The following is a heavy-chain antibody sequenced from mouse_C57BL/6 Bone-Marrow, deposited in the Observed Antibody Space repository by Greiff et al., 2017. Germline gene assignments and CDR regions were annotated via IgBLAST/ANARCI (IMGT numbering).Heavy chain of an antibody. V-gene: IGHV1-19*01. D-gene: IGHD1-1*01. J-gene: IGHJ2*01. CDR1: GYTFTDYY. CDR3: ARCYYGSSPYYFDY. CDR2: INPYNGGT. Sequence: EVQLQQSGPVLVKPGASVKMSCKASGYTFTDYYMNWVKQSHGKSLEWIGVINPYNGGTSYNQKFKGKATLTVDKSSSTAYMELNSLTSEDSAVYYCARCYYGSSPYYFDYWGQGTTLTVAS.